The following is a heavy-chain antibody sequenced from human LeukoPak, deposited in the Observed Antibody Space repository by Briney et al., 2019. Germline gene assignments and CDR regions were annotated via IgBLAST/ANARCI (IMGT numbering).Heavy chain of an antibody. CDR3: ARDDYGDYVSYFLH. J-gene: IGHJ1*01. D-gene: IGHD4-17*01. CDR2: IYYSGTT. V-gene: IGHV4-39*07. CDR1: GGSISSSSYY. Sequence: PSETLSLTCTVSGGSISSSSYYWGWIRQPPGKGLEWIGNIYYSGTTYYNPSLKSRVTISVDTSKNQFSLKLSSVTAADTAVYYCARDDYGDYVSYFLHWGQGTLVIVSS.